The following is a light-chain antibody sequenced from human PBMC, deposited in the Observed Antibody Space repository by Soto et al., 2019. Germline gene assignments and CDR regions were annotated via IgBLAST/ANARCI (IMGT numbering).Light chain of an antibody. CDR2: KVS. Sequence: EIVLTQTPLLSPVTLGQPASISWRSSRSLVASDGNAYLTWLHQRPGQPPRPLIYKVSQRLSGVPDRFSGSGAGTDFTLHISRVEAEDVGTYFCMQATQLRTFGQGTRLEIK. CDR3: MQATQLRT. J-gene: IGKJ5*01. V-gene: IGKV2-24*01. CDR1: RSLVASDGNAY.